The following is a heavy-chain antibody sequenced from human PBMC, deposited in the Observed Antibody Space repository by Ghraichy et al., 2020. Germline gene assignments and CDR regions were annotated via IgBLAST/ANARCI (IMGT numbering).Heavy chain of an antibody. CDR1: GFTFGGYG. J-gene: IGHJ4*02. D-gene: IGHD2-15*01. CDR3: AKEVVSGTVEY. Sequence: GGSLRLSCAASGFTFGGYGMQWVRQAPGKGLEWVGVISYDGRQKYYTDSVKGRFTISRDNSNNMVYLQMNSLRPEDTALYYCAKEVVSGTVEYWGQGALVTVSS. V-gene: IGHV3-30*18. CDR2: ISYDGRQK.